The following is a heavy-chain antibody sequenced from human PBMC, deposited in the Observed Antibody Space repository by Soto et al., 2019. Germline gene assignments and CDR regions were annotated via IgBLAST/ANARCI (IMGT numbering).Heavy chain of an antibody. Sequence: ASVKVSCKASGYTFTSYGISWVRQAPGQGLEWMGWISAYNGNTNYAQKLQGRVTMTTDTSTSTAYMELRSLRSDDTAVYYCAREAGYSSSWWGGLYYFDYWGQGTLVTVSS. V-gene: IGHV1-18*01. J-gene: IGHJ4*02. CDR3: AREAGYSSSWWGGLYYFDY. D-gene: IGHD6-13*01. CDR2: ISAYNGNT. CDR1: GYTFTSYG.